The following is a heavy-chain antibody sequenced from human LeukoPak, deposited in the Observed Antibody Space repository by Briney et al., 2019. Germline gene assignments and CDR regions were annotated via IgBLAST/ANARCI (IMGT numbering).Heavy chain of an antibody. CDR2: IYHSGST. J-gene: IGHJ6*02. CDR1: GGSISSYY. Sequence: SETLSLTCSVSGGSISSYYWSWIRQPPGKGLEWIGYIYHSGSTYYNPSLKSRVTISLDTSKNQFSLKPSSVTAADTAVYYCARGNSGYSGYYYYGMDVWGQGTTVTVSS. V-gene: IGHV4-59*01. CDR3: ARGNSGYSGYYYYGMDV. D-gene: IGHD5-12*01.